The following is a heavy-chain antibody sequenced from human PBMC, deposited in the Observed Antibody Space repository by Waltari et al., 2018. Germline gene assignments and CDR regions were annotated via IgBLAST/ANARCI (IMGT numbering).Heavy chain of an antibody. Sequence: DVQSAQSGAEVKKPGESLMISCQVSVSTVPHYWLGWVRQLPGKGLEWMGIIYPGDSETTYSPSFEGRVTISVDKSTSTAYLQWSSLKASDTAMYYCVRQVGTNWLDPWGQGTQVTVSS. CDR2: IYPGDSET. V-gene: IGHV5-51*01. CDR3: VRQVGTNWLDP. D-gene: IGHD1-26*01. J-gene: IGHJ5*02. CDR1: VSTVPHYW.